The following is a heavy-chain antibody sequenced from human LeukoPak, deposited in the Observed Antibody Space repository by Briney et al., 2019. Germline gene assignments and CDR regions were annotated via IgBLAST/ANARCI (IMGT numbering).Heavy chain of an antibody. D-gene: IGHD3-10*01. CDR3: AMYGSGSYYKALGYYYYMDV. CDR1: GYTFTSYD. CDR2: MNPNSGNT. Sequence: ASVKVSCKASGYTFTSYDINWVRQATGQGLEWMGWMNPNSGNTGYAQKFQGRVTMTRNTSISTAYVELSSLRSEDTAVYYCAMYGSGSYYKALGYYYYMDVWGKGTTVTVSS. V-gene: IGHV1-8*01. J-gene: IGHJ6*03.